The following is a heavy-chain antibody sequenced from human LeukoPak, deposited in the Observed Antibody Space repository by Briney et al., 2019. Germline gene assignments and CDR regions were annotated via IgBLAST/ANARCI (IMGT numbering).Heavy chain of an antibody. CDR3: ARDFAGYCSSTSCYRAENWFDP. CDR2: MYYSGST. J-gene: IGHJ5*02. Sequence: SETLSLTCTVSGGSIRTYYWSGIRQPPGKGLEWIGYMYYSGSTNYNPSLKSRVTISVDTSKNQFSLKLSSVTAADTAVCYCARDFAGYCSSTSCYRAENWFDPWGQGTLVTVSS. CDR1: GGSIRTYY. V-gene: IGHV4-59*01. D-gene: IGHD2-2*01.